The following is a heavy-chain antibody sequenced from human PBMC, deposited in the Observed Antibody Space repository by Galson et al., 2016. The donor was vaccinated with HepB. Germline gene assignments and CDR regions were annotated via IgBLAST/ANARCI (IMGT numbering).Heavy chain of an antibody. CDR3: ASEYGGYLDY. CDR2: MSPNNGNR. CDR1: GYTFTSYD. V-gene: IGHV1-8*01. Sequence: SVKVSCKASGYTFTSYDIHWVRQATGQGLEWMGGMSPNNGNRHFAQKFQGRVRITADESTNTAYMELNSLRSGDTAVYYCASEYGGYLDYWGQGTLVTVSS. D-gene: IGHD2-21*01. J-gene: IGHJ4*02.